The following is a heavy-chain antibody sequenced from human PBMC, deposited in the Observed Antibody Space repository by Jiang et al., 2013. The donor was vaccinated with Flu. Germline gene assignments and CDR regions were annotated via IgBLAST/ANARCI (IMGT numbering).Heavy chain of an antibody. Sequence: LLKPSETLSLTCTVSGDSISGSTYHWSWIRQPPGKGLEWIGSIYYTGATYYSPSLKSRLTISVDTSNNQFSLKLNSVTAADTAVYFCATRGAVAGKPVLDQWGQGTLVTVSS. V-gene: IGHV4-39*01. CDR2: IYYTGAT. J-gene: IGHJ4*02. D-gene: IGHD6-19*01. CDR3: ATRGAVAGKPVLDQ. CDR1: GDSISGSTYH.